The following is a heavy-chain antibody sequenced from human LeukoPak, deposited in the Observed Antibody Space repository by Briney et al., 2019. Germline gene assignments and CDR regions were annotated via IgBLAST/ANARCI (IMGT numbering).Heavy chain of an antibody. CDR3: ARALAVTGTGGFDP. Sequence: GGSLRLSCTASGFTFNNYWMHWVRQAPGKGPVWVSRINTDGSSTSYADSVKGRLTISRDNAKNTLYLQMNSLRAEDTAVYYCARALAVTGTGGFDPWGQGTLVTVSS. J-gene: IGHJ5*02. D-gene: IGHD6-19*01. CDR2: INTDGSST. V-gene: IGHV3-74*01. CDR1: GFTFNNYW.